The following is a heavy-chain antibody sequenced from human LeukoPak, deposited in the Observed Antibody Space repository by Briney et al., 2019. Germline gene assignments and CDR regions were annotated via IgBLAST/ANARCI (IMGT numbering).Heavy chain of an antibody. V-gene: IGHV1-2*02. Sequence: ASVKVSCKASGYTFTDYYMHWVRQAPGQGLEWMGWVNPNSGGTKYAQKFQGRVTMTWDTSISTAYMEFSRLTSDDTAVYYCATVGRGSGWGQGTMVTVSS. D-gene: IGHD3-10*01. CDR2: VNPNSGGT. CDR3: ATVGRGSG. CDR1: GYTFTDYY. J-gene: IGHJ3*01.